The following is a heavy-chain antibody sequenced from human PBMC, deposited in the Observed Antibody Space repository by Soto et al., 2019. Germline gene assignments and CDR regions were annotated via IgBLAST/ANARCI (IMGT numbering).Heavy chain of an antibody. Sequence: GGSLRLSCAASGFTFSSYSMNWVRQAPGKGLEWVSSISSSSSYIYYADSVKGRFTISRDNSKNTLYLQMNSLRAEDTAVYYCAKAITIFGVVTQTNFDYWGQGTLVTVSS. D-gene: IGHD3-3*01. J-gene: IGHJ4*02. CDR2: ISSSSSYI. V-gene: IGHV3-21*01. CDR3: AKAITIFGVVTQTNFDY. CDR1: GFTFSSYS.